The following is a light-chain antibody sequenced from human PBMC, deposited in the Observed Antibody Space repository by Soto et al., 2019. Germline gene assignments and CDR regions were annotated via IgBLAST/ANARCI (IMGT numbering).Light chain of an antibody. V-gene: IGKV4-1*01. J-gene: IGKJ2*01. CDR1: QSLLYGGNDMNY. Sequence: DIVMTQSPDSLAVSLGERATIDCKSSQSLLYGGNDMNYLAWYQHKPGQSPKLIMYWASTREAGVPDRFSGSRSGTHFPLTISSLQAEDVSVYYCQQYYTTPQTFGQGTKLDIK. CDR2: WAS. CDR3: QQYYTTPQT.